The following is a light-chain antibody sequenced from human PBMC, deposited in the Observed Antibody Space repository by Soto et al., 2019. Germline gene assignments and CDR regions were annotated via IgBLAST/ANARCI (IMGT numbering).Light chain of an antibody. V-gene: IGLV1-40*01. Sequence: QSVLTQPPSVSGAPGQRVAISCTGSSSNIGAEYDVHWYQQLPGTAPKRLIYGDNNRPSGVPDRFSGSKSGTSASLAITGLQHEDEADYHCQSYDSSLTTFGFGTGTKLTVL. J-gene: IGLJ1*01. CDR3: QSYDSSLTTFG. CDR1: SSNIGAEYD. CDR2: GDN.